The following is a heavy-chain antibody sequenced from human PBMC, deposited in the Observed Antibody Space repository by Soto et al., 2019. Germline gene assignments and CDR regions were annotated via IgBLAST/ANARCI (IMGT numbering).Heavy chain of an antibody. CDR2: ISAYNGNT. Sequence: ASVKVSCKASGYTFTSYGISWVRQAPGQGLEWMGRISAYNGNTNYAQKLQGRVTMTTDTSTSTAYMELRSLRSDDTAVYYCARGGGDVCSGGSCHYYYYMDVWGKGATVTVSS. CDR3: ARGGGDVCSGGSCHYYYYMDV. V-gene: IGHV1-18*01. CDR1: GYTFTSYG. J-gene: IGHJ6*03. D-gene: IGHD2-15*01.